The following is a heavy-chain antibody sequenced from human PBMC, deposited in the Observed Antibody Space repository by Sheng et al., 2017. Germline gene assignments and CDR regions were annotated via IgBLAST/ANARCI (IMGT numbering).Heavy chain of an antibody. CDR1: GGSISSGSYY. CDR2: IYTSGST. J-gene: IGHJ5*02. V-gene: IGHV4-61*02. Sequence: QVQLQESGPGLVKPSQTLSLTCTVSGGSISSGSYYWSWIRQPAGKGLEWIGRIYTSGSTNYNPSLKSRVTISVDTSKNQFSLKLSSVTAADTAVYYCARTEVLNWFDPWGQGNPGHRLL. CDR3: ARTEVLNWFDP.